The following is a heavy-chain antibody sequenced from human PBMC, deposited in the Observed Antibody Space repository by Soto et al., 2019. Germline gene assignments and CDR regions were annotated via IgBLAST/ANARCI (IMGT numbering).Heavy chain of an antibody. CDR1: GFTFSRYA. J-gene: IGHJ1*01. D-gene: IGHD3-9*01. Sequence: EVQLLESGGGLVQPGGSLRLSGATSGFTFSRYAMSWVRRAPGKGLEWVSAISGSARSTKYTDTVKGRFTISRDNSKNTLFLQMSSLRAEDTAVYYCAIAVHYDIVTGIEYFHHWAQGTLVTVSS. V-gene: IGHV3-23*01. CDR2: ISGSARST. CDR3: AIAVHYDIVTGIEYFHH.